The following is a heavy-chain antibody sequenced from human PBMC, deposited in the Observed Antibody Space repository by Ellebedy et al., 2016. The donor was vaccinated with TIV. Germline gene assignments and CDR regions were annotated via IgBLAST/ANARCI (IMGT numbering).Heavy chain of an antibody. V-gene: IGHV1-69*04. Sequence: AASVKVSCKASGGTFSSYAISWVRQAPGQGLEWMGRIIPILGIANYAPKFQGRVTITADKSTSTAYMELSSLRSEDTAVYYCARTIRRAKNWNYGYYYGMDVWGQGTTVTVSS. CDR3: ARTIRRAKNWNYGYYYGMDV. CDR1: GGTFSSYA. J-gene: IGHJ6*02. D-gene: IGHD1-7*01. CDR2: IIPILGIA.